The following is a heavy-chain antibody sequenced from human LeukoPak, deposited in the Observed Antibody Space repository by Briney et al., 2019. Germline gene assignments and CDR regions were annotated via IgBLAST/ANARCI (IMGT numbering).Heavy chain of an antibody. CDR1: CGSFSGYY. Sequence: PSETLSLTFAVYCGSFSGYYWSWIRQPPGKGLEWIGEINHSGSTNYNPSLKSRVTISVDTSKNQFSLKLSSVTAADTAVYYCARVQVLYDTKFDYRGQGTLVTISS. CDR2: INHSGST. D-gene: IGHD3-22*01. V-gene: IGHV4-34*01. CDR3: ARVQVLYDTKFDY. J-gene: IGHJ4*01.